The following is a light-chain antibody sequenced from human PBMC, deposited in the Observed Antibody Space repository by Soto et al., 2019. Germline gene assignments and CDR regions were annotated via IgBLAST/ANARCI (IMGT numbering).Light chain of an antibody. CDR2: TAS. CDR3: QKYNSALWT. V-gene: IGKV1-27*01. CDR1: QDISNY. Sequence: DIQMTQSPSSLSASVGDRVTITCRASQDISNYLAWYQQKPGKVPKLLIYTASTLQSGVPSRFSGSGSGTDFPLTISSLQPEDVATYYCQKYNSALWTFGQGTKVEIK. J-gene: IGKJ1*01.